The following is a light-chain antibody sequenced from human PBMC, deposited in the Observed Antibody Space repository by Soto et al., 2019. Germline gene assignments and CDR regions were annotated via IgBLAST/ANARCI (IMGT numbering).Light chain of an antibody. CDR3: QVWDVSTAHYV. Sequence: SYELTQPPSVSVAPGQTARITCGGNNIGSKSVHWYQQKPGQAPVLVVYDDSDRPSGIPERFSGSNSGNTATLTISRVEAGDEADYYCQVWDVSTAHYVFGTGTKVTV. CDR1: NIGSKS. V-gene: IGLV3-21*02. J-gene: IGLJ1*01. CDR2: DDS.